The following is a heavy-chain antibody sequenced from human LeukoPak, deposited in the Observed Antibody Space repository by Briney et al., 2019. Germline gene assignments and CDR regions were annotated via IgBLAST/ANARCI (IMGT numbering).Heavy chain of an antibody. Sequence: PGESLRLSCAAAGFTFSSSWMSWVRQAPGKGLEWVAHIKQDGSAKNYVDSVKGRFTISRDNAKNSLDLQMNSLRAEDTAVYSCAGVRSGNWFDPWGQGTLVTVSS. CDR3: AGVRSGNWFDP. V-gene: IGHV3-7*01. D-gene: IGHD7-27*01. CDR2: IKQDGSAK. CDR1: GFTFSSSW. J-gene: IGHJ5*02.